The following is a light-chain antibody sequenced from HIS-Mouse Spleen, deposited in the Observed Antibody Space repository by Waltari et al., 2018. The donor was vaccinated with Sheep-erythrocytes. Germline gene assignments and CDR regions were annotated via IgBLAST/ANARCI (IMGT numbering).Light chain of an antibody. V-gene: IGKV3-15*01. J-gene: IGKJ1*01. CDR2: GAS. CDR3: QQYNNWPRT. Sequence: EIVMTQSPATLSVSPGERATLSCRASQSVSSNLAWYQQKPGQAPRLLIYGASTRATGSPARFSGSGSGTEFTLTISSMQSEDFAVYCCQQYNNWPRTFGQGTKVEIK. CDR1: QSVSSN.